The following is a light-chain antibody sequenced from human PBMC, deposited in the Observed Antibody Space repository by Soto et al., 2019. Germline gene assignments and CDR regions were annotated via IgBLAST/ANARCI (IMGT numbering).Light chain of an antibody. CDR2: DTN. Sequence: QSVLTQPPAVSAAPGQTVTISCSGSSSNIGNNYVSWYQQLPGTAPKLLIYDTNKRPSGISARFSGSKSGASATLAITGLQTGDEADYYCGTWDSSLNSGVFGGGTKVTVL. CDR1: SSNIGNNY. V-gene: IGLV1-51*01. CDR3: GTWDSSLNSGV. J-gene: IGLJ2*01.